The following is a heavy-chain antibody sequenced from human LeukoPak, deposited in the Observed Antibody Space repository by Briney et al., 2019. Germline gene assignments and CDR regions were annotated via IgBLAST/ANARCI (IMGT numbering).Heavy chain of an antibody. CDR3: ARGSQSGGSLAFDI. CDR1: GGSFSGYY. V-gene: IGHV4-34*01. Sequence: SETLSLTCAVYGGSFSGYYWSWIRQPPGKGLEWIGEINHSGSTNCNPSLKSRVTISVDTSKNQFSLKLSSVTAADTAVYYCARGSQSGGSLAFDIWGQGTMVTVSS. D-gene: IGHD2-15*01. CDR2: INHSGST. J-gene: IGHJ3*02.